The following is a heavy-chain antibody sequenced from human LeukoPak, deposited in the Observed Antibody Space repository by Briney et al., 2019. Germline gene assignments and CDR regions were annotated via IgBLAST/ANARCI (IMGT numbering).Heavy chain of an antibody. CDR3: ATHTYYYDSSGYYPLDY. V-gene: IGHV1-18*01. CDR1: GYTFTSYV. D-gene: IGHD3-22*01. Sequence: ASVTVSCTASGYTFTSYVISWVRQAPGQGLEWMGWISAYNGNTNYAQKLQGRVTMTTDTSTSTDYMELRSLRSDDTAVYYCATHTYYYDSSGYYPLDYWGQRTLVTVSS. J-gene: IGHJ4*02. CDR2: ISAYNGNT.